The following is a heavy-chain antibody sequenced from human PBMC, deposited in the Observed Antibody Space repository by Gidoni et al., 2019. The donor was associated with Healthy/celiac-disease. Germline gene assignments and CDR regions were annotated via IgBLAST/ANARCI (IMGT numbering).Heavy chain of an antibody. D-gene: IGHD6-13*01. CDR1: GGTFSSYA. J-gene: IGHJ3*02. Sequence: QVQLVQSGAEVKKPGSSVKVSCKAAGGTFSSYAISWVRQAPGQGLEWFGGIIPIFGTANYAQKFQGRVTITADKSTSTAYMELSSLRSEDTAVYYCAREKIVAAAGADAFDIWGQGTMVTVSA. V-gene: IGHV1-69*06. CDR3: AREKIVAAAGADAFDI. CDR2: IIPIFGTA.